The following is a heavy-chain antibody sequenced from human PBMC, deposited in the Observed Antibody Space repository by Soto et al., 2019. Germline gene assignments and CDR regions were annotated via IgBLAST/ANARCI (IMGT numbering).Heavy chain of an antibody. CDR2: MWYDGTNK. Sequence: PGGSLRLSCAASGFTFRIYSMHWVRQSPGKGLEWVAVMWYDGTNKYYGESVKGRFTISRDNSENTLYLQVNSLRVEDTAVYYCARDATFGTKGGSFDIWGHGTLVTVSS. J-gene: IGHJ3*02. V-gene: IGHV3-33*01. CDR3: ARDATFGTKGGSFDI. D-gene: IGHD3-16*01. CDR1: GFTFRIYS.